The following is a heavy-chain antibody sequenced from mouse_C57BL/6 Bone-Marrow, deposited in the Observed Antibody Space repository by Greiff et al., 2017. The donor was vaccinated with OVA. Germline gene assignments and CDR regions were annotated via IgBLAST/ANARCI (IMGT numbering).Heavy chain of an antibody. J-gene: IGHJ2*01. CDR2: IDPSDSYT. CDR3: ARGVGYFDY. Sequence: QVQLQQPGAELVKPGASVKLSCKASGYTFTSYWMQWVKQRPGQGLEWIGEIDPSDSYTNYNEKFKGKATLTVDTSSSTAYMQLSSLASEDSAVYYCARGVGYFDYWGQGTTVTVSS. D-gene: IGHD1-1*01. CDR1: GYTFTSYW. V-gene: IGHV1-50*01.